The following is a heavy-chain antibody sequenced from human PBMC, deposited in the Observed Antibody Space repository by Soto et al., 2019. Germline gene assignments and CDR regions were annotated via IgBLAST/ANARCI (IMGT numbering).Heavy chain of an antibody. CDR2: ISASGRDT. J-gene: IGHJ4*02. CDR3: AKGKTTGWYYFDY. CDR1: GFTFANYA. Sequence: GGSLRLSCAASGFTFANYAMSWVRQAPGKGLEWVAGISASGRDTYYADSVKDRFTISRDSSKNTLYLQMNSLRAEDTAKYFCAKGKTTGWYYFDYWGQGTLVTAPQ. D-gene: IGHD6-19*01. V-gene: IGHV3-23*01.